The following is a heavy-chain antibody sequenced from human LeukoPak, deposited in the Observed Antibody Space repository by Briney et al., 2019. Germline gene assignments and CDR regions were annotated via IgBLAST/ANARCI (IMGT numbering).Heavy chain of an antibody. CDR3: ARAPYRATEYYYYYYMDV. CDR2: IIPVFGTA. D-gene: IGHD5-12*01. J-gene: IGHJ6*03. CDR1: GATFSCYA. Sequence: SVKVSCKASGATFSCYALTWERQAPGQGLEWMGGIIPVFGTATYAQKFQGRVRITTDESTSTAYMELSSLRSEDTAVYYCARAPYRATEYYYYYYMDVWGTGTTVTVSS. V-gene: IGHV1-69*05.